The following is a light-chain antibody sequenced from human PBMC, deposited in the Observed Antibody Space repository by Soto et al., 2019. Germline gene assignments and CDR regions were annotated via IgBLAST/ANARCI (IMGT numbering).Light chain of an antibody. CDR3: SSYADSRTI. J-gene: IGLJ2*01. CDR1: SYNY. CDR2: DVS. V-gene: IGLV2-14*01. Sequence: QSALTQPASVSGSPGQSITISCTGTSYNYVSWYQQYPGKAHKLMIYDVSNRPSGVSDRFSCSKSGNTASLSISGLQAEDAADYYCSSYADSRTIFGGGTKLTVL.